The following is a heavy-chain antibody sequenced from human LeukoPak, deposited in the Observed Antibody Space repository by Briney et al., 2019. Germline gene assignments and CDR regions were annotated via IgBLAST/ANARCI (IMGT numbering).Heavy chain of an antibody. J-gene: IGHJ4*02. CDR3: ARGVVAATPLDY. CDR1: GGSISSSSYY. V-gene: IGHV4-39*01. Sequence: NTSETLSLTCTVSGGSISSSSYYWGWIRQPPGKGLEWIGSIYYSGSTYYNPSLKSRVTISVDTSKNQFSLKLSSVTAADTAVYYCARGVVAATPLDYWGQGTLVTVSS. D-gene: IGHD2-15*01. CDR2: IYYSGST.